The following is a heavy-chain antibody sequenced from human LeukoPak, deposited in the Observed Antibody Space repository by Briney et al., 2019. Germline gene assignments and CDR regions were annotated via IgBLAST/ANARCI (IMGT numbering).Heavy chain of an antibody. V-gene: IGHV4-34*01. Sequence: SETLSLTCAVYGGSFSGYYWSWIRQPPGKGLEWIGEINHSGNTNYNPSLKSRVTISVDTSKNQFSLKLSSVTAADTAVYYCARGPSKKWQLVRWFDPWGQGTLVTVSS. CDR3: ARGPSKKWQLVRWFDP. J-gene: IGHJ5*02. CDR2: INHSGNT. CDR1: GGSFSGYY. D-gene: IGHD6-6*01.